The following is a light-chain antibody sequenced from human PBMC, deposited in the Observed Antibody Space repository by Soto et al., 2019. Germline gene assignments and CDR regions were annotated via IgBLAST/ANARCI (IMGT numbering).Light chain of an antibody. V-gene: IGLV2-23*01. CDR3: CSYAGSSPAV. CDR1: SSDVGSYNL. J-gene: IGLJ7*01. Sequence: QSALTQPASVSGSPGQSITISCTGTSSDVGSYNLVSWYQQHPGKAPKLMIYEGSKRPSGVSNRFSGSKSGNTASLTISGLHAEDEADYYCCSYAGSSPAVFGGGTQLTVL. CDR2: EGS.